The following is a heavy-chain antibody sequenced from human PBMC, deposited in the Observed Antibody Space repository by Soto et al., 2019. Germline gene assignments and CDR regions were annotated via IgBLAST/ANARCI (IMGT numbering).Heavy chain of an antibody. D-gene: IGHD6-13*01. CDR3: VRDSGAKLSSS. CDR1: GGTFSSYR. Sequence: SVKVSCKASGGTFSSYRINWVRQAPGQGLEWVGGIVPTYRTADYAQEFQDRVTITADESARTTYMELRSLKSQDTAVYYCVRDSGAKLSSSWGQGTLVTVSS. V-gene: IGHV1-69*13. CDR2: IVPTYRTA. J-gene: IGHJ4*02.